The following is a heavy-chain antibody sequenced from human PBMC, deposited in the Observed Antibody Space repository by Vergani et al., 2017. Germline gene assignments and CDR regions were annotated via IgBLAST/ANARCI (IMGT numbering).Heavy chain of an antibody. V-gene: IGHV3-11*01. J-gene: IGHJ4*02. D-gene: IGHD3-3*01. CDR3: ARDPRFLEWFRYTPDYFDY. Sequence: QVQLVESGGGLVKPGGSLRLSCAASGFTFSAYNMTCIRQAPGKGREWVSYIRSSCSTIYYADSVKRRFTICRDTAKNSLYLQMNSLRAEDTAVYYCARDPRFLEWFRYTPDYFDYWGQGTLVTVSS. CDR2: IRSSCSTI. CDR1: GFTFSAYN.